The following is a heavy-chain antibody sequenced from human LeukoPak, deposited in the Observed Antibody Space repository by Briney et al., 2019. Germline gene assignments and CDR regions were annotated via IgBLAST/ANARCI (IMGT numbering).Heavy chain of an antibody. CDR1: GFTFSSYW. D-gene: IGHD3-10*01. CDR2: IKQDGSEK. CDR3: AKLESVWFGELGY. J-gene: IGHJ4*02. V-gene: IGHV3-7*01. Sequence: GGSLRLSCAASGFTFSSYWMSWVRQAPGKGLEWVANIKQDGSEKYYVDSVKGRFTISRDNAKNSLYLQMNSLRAEDTAVYYCAKLESVWFGELGYWGQGTLVTVSS.